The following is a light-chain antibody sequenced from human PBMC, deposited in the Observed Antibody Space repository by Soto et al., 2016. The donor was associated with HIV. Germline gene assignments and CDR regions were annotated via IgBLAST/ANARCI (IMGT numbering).Light chain of an antibody. Sequence: DIQMTQSPSTLSASVGDRVTITCRASQNINIWVAWYQQKPGKPPKLLIYKASTLEDGVPSRFSGNASGTEFTLTIISLQPDDFATYYCQXYYTYTFGQGTKVDMK. V-gene: IGKV1-5*03. CDR1: QNINIW. CDR3: QXYYTYT. CDR2: KAS. J-gene: IGKJ1*01.